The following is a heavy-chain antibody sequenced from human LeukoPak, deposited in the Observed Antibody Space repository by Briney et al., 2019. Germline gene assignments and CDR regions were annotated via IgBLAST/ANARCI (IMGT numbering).Heavy chain of an antibody. Sequence: GGSLRLSCAASGFTFDDYAMHWVRHAPGKGLEWVSGISWNSGSIGYADSVKGRFTISRDNAKNSLYLQMNSLRAEDTALYYCAKDPQAGDPWGQGTLVTVSS. V-gene: IGHV3-9*01. CDR3: AKDPQAGDP. J-gene: IGHJ5*02. CDR2: ISWNSGSI. CDR1: GFTFDDYA.